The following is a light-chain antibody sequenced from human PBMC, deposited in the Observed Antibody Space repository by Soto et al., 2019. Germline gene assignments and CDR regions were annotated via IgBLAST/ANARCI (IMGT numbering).Light chain of an antibody. Sequence: QSALTQPPSASGSSGQSVTISCTGTSSDVGLYDYVSWYQQHPGKVPKLLIYEATQRPSGVPDRFSGSKSGNTASLTVSGLQAEDEADYYCSSYGGNSNYVFGTGTKVTVL. CDR3: SSYGGNSNYV. V-gene: IGLV2-8*01. J-gene: IGLJ1*01. CDR2: EAT. CDR1: SSDVGLYDY.